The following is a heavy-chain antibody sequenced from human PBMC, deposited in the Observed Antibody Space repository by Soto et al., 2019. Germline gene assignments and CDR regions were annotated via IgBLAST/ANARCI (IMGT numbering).Heavy chain of an antibody. CDR2: INPSGTT. CDR1: GGSLSAYY. J-gene: IGHJ1*01. Sequence: SETLSLTCAVYGGSLSAYYWSWRRQPPGKGLEWIGEINPSGTTNYNPSLKSRVTISVDTSKNQFSLKLSSVTAADTAVYHCALAPAAHILHWGQGTLVTVSS. V-gene: IGHV4-34*01. D-gene: IGHD2-2*01. CDR3: ALAPAAHILH.